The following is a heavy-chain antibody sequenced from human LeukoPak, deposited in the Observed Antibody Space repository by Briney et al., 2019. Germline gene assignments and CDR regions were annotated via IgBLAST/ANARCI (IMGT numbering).Heavy chain of an antibody. V-gene: IGHV4-39*07. CDR3: AQRELLWFGESGGYFDY. Sequence: SETLSLTCTVSGGSISRSRDYWGWIRQPPGKGLEWIGSIYYSGSTYYNPSLKSRVTISVDTSKNQFSLKLSSVTAADTAVYYSAQRELLWFGESGGYFDYWGQGTLVTVSS. CDR1: GGSISRSRDY. J-gene: IGHJ4*02. CDR2: IYYSGST. D-gene: IGHD3-10*01.